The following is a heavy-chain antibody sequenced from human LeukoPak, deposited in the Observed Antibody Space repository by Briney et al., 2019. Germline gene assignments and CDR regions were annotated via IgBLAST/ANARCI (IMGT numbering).Heavy chain of an antibody. D-gene: IGHD1-1*01. CDR2: INPSGGST. CDR1: GYTFTSYY. V-gene: IGHV1-46*01. J-gene: IGHJ3*02. CDR3: ARDGMYNWNDKSDAFDI. Sequence: ASVKVSCKASGYTFTSYYMHWVRQAPGQGLEWMGIINPSGGSTSYAQKFQGRVTMTRDMSTSTVYMELSSLRSEDTAVYYCARDGMYNWNDKSDAFDIWGQGTMVTVSS.